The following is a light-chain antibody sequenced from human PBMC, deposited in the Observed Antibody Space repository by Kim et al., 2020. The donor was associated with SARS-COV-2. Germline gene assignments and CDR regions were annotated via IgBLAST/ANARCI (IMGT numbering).Light chain of an antibody. V-gene: IGKV1-5*03. J-gene: IGKJ1*01. CDR1: QYITRR. Sequence: DIQMTQSPSTLSASVGDRVTITCRASQYITRRLAWYQQKPGKAPKVLISKASTLESGVPSTFSGSGSGTDFTLTIRSLQPDDFATYYCQQYDTYPWTFGQGTKVDIK. CDR3: QQYDTYPWT. CDR2: KAS.